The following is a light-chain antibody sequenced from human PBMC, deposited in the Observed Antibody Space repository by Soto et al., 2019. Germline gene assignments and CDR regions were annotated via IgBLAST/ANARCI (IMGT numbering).Light chain of an antibody. Sequence: QSVLKQPPSVSGAPGQRVTISCTGSSSNIGAGYDVHWYQQLPATAPKLLIYGNSNRPSGVPDRFSGSKSGTSASLAITGLQAEDEADYYCQSYDSSLSGWVFGGGTQLTVL. CDR3: QSYDSSLSGWV. CDR2: GNS. V-gene: IGLV1-40*01. J-gene: IGLJ3*02. CDR1: SSNIGAGYD.